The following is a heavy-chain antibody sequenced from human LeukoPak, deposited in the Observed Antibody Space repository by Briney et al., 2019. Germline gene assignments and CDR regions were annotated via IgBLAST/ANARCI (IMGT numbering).Heavy chain of an antibody. V-gene: IGHV1-2*02. CDR2: INSNSGDT. CDR3: ARDPTRGDLSVY. CDR1: GYTFTGYY. D-gene: IGHD7-27*01. Sequence: GASVKVSCKASGYTFTGYYMHWVRQVPGQGLEWMGWINSNSGDTNYAQKFQGRVTMIRDTSISTAYMELSRLRSDDTAVYYCARDPTRGDLSVYWGQGTLVTVSS. J-gene: IGHJ4*02.